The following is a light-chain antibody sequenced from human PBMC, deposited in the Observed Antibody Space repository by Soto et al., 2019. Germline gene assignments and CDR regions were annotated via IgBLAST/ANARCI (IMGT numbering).Light chain of an antibody. CDR2: DAS. V-gene: IGKV3-20*01. J-gene: IGKJ4*01. CDR3: QQVSSYPLT. Sequence: EFVLTQSPGTLSLSPGERATLSCRASQTVRNNYLAWYQQKPGQAPRLLIYDASCRATGIPDRFSGGGSGTDFTLTISRLEPEDFAVYYCQQVSSYPLTFGGGTKVEIK. CDR1: QTVRNNY.